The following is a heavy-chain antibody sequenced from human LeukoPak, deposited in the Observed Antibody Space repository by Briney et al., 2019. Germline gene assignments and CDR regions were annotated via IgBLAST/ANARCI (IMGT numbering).Heavy chain of an antibody. V-gene: IGHV4-34*01. CDR2: INHSGST. Sequence: SETLSLTCAVYGGSFSDYYWSWIRQPPGKGLEWIGEINHSGSTNYNPSLKSRVTISVDTSKNQFSLKLSSVTAADTAVFYCAMNTHGDYGLYWGQGTLVTVSS. CDR3: AMNTHGDYGLY. J-gene: IGHJ4*02. CDR1: GGSFSDYY. D-gene: IGHD4-17*01.